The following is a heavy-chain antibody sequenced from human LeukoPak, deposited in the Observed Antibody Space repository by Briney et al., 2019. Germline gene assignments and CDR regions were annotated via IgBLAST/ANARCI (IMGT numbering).Heavy chain of an antibody. CDR2: IYPGGST. CDR1: GFTVSNND. CDR3: ASRPVADRV. V-gene: IGHV3-53*01. Sequence: PGGSLRLSCAASGFTVSNNDVNWVRQAPRKGLEWVSLIYPGGSTHYADSVKGRFTISRDNSKNTVYLQMGNLRAEDTAVYFCASRPVADRVWGQGTLVTVSS. J-gene: IGHJ4*02. D-gene: IGHD2-2*01.